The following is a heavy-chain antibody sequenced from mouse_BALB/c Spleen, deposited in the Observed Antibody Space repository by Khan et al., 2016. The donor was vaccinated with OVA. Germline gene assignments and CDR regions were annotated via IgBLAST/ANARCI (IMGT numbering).Heavy chain of an antibody. Sequence: QIQLVQSGPELKKPGETVRISCKASGYTFTTAGMQWVQKMPGKGLKWIGWINTHSGVPKYAEDFTGRFAFSLETSASTAYLQITNLTNEATATYFGASGYGYGWYFDVGGAGTTVTVSS. J-gene: IGHJ1*01. D-gene: IGHD2-2*01. CDR2: INTHSGVP. V-gene: IGHV9-4*02. CDR1: GYTFTTAG. CDR3: ASGYGYGWYFDV.